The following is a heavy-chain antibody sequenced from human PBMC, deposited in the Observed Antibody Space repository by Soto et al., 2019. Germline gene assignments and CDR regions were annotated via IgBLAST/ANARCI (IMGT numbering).Heavy chain of an antibody. CDR2: IYSSGST. V-gene: IGHV4-61*08. CDR1: GGSISSGGYY. CDR3: ARDHPHSYGIYYFDY. Sequence: SETLSPTCTVSGGSISSGGYYWSWIRQPPGKGLEWIGYIYSSGSTNYNPSLKSRVTISADTSKNQVSLKLTSVTAADTAVYYCARDHPHSYGIYYFDYWGQRTLVTVSS. J-gene: IGHJ4*02. D-gene: IGHD5-18*01.